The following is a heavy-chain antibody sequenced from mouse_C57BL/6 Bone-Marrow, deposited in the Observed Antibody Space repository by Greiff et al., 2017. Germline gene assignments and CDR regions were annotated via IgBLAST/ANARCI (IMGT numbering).Heavy chain of an antibody. J-gene: IGHJ4*01. CDR3: ASYYGSSYNYAMDY. CDR1: GYTFTSYW. V-gene: IGHV1-52*01. CDR2: IDPSDSET. Sequence: VQLQQPGAELVRPGSSVKLSCKASGYTFTSYWMHWVKQRPIQGLEWIGNIDPSDSETHYNQKFKDKATLTVDKSSSTAYMQLSSLTSEDSAVYYCASYYGSSYNYAMDYWGQGTSVTVSS. D-gene: IGHD1-1*01.